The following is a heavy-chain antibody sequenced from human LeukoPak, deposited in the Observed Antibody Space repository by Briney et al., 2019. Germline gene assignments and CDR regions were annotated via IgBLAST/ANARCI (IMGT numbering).Heavy chain of an antibody. D-gene: IGHD3-22*01. CDR2: IYSGGST. V-gene: IGHV3-53*01. CDR1: GFTVSSNC. CDR3: ARGVGGRDGSGYHAPWYFDY. Sequence: GGSLRLSCAASGFTVSSNCMSWVRQAPGKGLEWVSVIYSGGSTNYADSVKGRFTISRDNSKNTLYLQMNSLRAEDTAVYYCARGVGGRDGSGYHAPWYFDYWGQGTLVTVSS. J-gene: IGHJ4*02.